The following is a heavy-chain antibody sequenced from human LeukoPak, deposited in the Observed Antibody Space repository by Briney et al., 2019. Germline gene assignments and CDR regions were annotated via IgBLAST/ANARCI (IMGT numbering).Heavy chain of an antibody. CDR2: IIPIFGTA. D-gene: IGHD2-8*01. Sequence: SVKVSCKASGGTFISYAISWVRQAPGQGLEWMGGIIPIFGTANYAQKFQGRVTITTDESTSTAYMELSSLRSEDTAVYYCARDRTPGTNGWFDPWGQGTLVTVSS. V-gene: IGHV1-69*05. CDR3: ARDRTPGTNGWFDP. CDR1: GGTFISYA. J-gene: IGHJ5*02.